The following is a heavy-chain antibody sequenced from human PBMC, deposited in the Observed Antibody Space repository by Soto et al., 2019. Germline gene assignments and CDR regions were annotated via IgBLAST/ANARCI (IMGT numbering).Heavy chain of an antibody. Sequence: PSETLSLTCTVSGCSISSYYWSWIRQPPGKGLEWIGYIYYSGSTNYNPSLKSRVTISVDTSKNQFSLKLSSVTAADTAVYYCARESDMVRGEEYFDYWGQGTLVIVSS. J-gene: IGHJ4*02. CDR3: ARESDMVRGEEYFDY. CDR2: IYYSGST. CDR1: GCSISSYY. V-gene: IGHV4-59*01. D-gene: IGHD3-10*01.